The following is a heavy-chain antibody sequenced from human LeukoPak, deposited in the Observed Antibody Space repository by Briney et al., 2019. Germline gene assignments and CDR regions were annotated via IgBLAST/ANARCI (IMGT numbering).Heavy chain of an antibody. CDR2: ISWNSGSI. CDR3: AKVYSPSRIVGATHGAFDI. CDR1: GFTFDDYA. Sequence: GRSLRLSCAASGFTFDDYAMHWVRQAPGKGLEWVSGISWNSGSIDYADSVKGRFTISRDNAKNSLYLQMNSLRAEDTALYYCAKVYSPSRIVGATHGAFDIWGQGTMVTVSS. V-gene: IGHV3-9*01. D-gene: IGHD1-26*01. J-gene: IGHJ3*02.